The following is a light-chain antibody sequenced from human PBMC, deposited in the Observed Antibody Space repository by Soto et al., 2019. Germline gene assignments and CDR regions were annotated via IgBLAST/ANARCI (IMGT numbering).Light chain of an antibody. Sequence: DIVMTQSPDSLAVSLGERATINCRSSQNVLYSSNNKIYLAWYQQKPGQPPKLLIYWASTRESGVPDRFSGSGSGTDFTLTISSLQTEDVAVYYCQQYYSTPYTFGQGNKLEIK. CDR1: QNVLYSSNNKIY. CDR2: WAS. J-gene: IGKJ2*01. CDR3: QQYYSTPYT. V-gene: IGKV4-1*01.